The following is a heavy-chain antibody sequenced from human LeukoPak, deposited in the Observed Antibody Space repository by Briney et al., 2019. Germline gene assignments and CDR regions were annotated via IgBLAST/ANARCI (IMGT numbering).Heavy chain of an antibody. CDR2: ISSSSSYI. Sequence: GGSLRLSCAASGFTFSSYAMSWVRQAPGKGLEWVSSISSSSSYIYYADSVKGRFTISRDNAKNSLYLQMNSLRAEDTAVYYCARVWRGAFDIWGQGTMVTVSS. D-gene: IGHD3-10*01. J-gene: IGHJ3*02. CDR3: ARVWRGAFDI. V-gene: IGHV3-21*01. CDR1: GFTFSSYA.